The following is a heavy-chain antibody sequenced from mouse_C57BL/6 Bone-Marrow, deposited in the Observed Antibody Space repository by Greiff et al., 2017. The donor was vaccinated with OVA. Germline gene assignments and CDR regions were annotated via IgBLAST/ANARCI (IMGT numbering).Heavy chain of an antibody. CDR1: GYTFTSYW. CDR3: AISPLYDSSPWAY. D-gene: IGHD1-1*01. CDR2: IHPSDSDT. V-gene: IGHV1-74*01. Sequence: QVQLQQPGAELVKPGASVKVSCKASGYTFTSYWMHWVKQRPGQGLEWIGRIHPSDSDTNYNQKFKGKATLTVDKSSSTAYIQLSSLTSEDSAVYYCAISPLYDSSPWAYWGQGTLVTVSA. J-gene: IGHJ3*01.